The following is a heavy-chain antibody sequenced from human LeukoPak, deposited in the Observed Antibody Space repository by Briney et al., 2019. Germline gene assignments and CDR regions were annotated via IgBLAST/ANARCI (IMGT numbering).Heavy chain of an antibody. D-gene: IGHD2/OR15-2a*01. CDR1: GFTVSSNF. CDR2: IYSGGST. J-gene: IGHJ3*02. V-gene: IGHV3-66*01. CDR3: AREILPSYAFDI. Sequence: GGSLILSCAASGFTVSSNFLSWVRQAPGKGLEWVSVIYSGGSTYYTDSVKGRFTISRDISKNTLYLQMNSLRAEDTAVYYCAREILPSYAFDIWGQGTLVTVSS.